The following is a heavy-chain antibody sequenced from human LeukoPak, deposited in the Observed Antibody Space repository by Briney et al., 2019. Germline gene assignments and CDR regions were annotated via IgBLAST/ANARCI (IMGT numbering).Heavy chain of an antibody. CDR2: IYYSGST. J-gene: IGHJ5*02. CDR1: GGSISSYY. Sequence: SSETLSLTCTVSGGSISSYYWSWIRQPPGKGLEWIGYIYYSGSTNYNPSLKSRVTISVDTSKSQFSLKLSSVTAADTAVYYCARGRKFYDILTGRNWFDPRGQGTPVTVSS. CDR3: ARGRKFYDILTGRNWFDP. D-gene: IGHD3-9*01. V-gene: IGHV4-59*01.